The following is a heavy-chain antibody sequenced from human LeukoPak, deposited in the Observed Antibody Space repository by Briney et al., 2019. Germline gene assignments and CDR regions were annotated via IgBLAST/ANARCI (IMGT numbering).Heavy chain of an antibody. CDR2: INPNSGGT. D-gene: IGHD3-16*01. Sequence: ASVKVSCKASGYTFTGYYMHWVRQAPGQGLEWMGWINPNSGGTNYAQKFQGRVTMTRDTSISTAYMELSRLRSDDTAVYYCAREVYDYVWGTVDWWGQGTLVTVSS. J-gene: IGHJ4*02. V-gene: IGHV1-2*02. CDR3: AREVYDYVWGTVDW. CDR1: GYTFTGYY.